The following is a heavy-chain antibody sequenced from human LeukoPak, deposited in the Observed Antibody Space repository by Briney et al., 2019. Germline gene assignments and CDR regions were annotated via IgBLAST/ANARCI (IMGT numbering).Heavy chain of an antibody. Sequence: GGSLRLSCAAPGFTFSSYGMHWVRQAPGKGLGWVAVISYDGSNKYYADSVKGRFTISRDNSKNTLYLQMNSLRAEDTAVYYCASNSPTADGYYSFDYWGQGTLVTVSS. CDR3: ASNSPTADGYYSFDY. CDR1: GFTFSSYG. D-gene: IGHD3-10*01. J-gene: IGHJ4*02. V-gene: IGHV3-30*03. CDR2: ISYDGSNK.